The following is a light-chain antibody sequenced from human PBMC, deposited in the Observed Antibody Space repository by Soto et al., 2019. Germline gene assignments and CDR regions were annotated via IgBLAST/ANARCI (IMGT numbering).Light chain of an antibody. CDR2: GAS. J-gene: IGKJ1*01. CDR1: RSGSGSY. Sequence: TQSRGTLSLSTGERSTLSSGASRSGSGSYLARYQQEPGQAPRLLIYGASSRATGVPSRFSGSGTETKSTVSIISLSPEAFATYYGQPYKRYWTLGQGTKVDIK. V-gene: IGKV3-20*02. CDR3: QPYKRYWT.